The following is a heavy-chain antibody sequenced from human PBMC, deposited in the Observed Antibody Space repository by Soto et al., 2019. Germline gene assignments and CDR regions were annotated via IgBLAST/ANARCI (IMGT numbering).Heavy chain of an antibody. CDR1: GGSISSYY. CDR3: ARVVVVPAASFGYYYYMDV. CDR2: IYYSGST. Sequence: SETLSLTCTVSGGSISSYYWSWIRQPPGKGLEWIGYIYYSGSTNYNPSLKSRVTISVDTSKNQFSLKLSSVTAADTAVYYCARVVVVPAASFGYYYYMDVWGKGTTVTVSS. D-gene: IGHD2-2*01. V-gene: IGHV4-59*01. J-gene: IGHJ6*03.